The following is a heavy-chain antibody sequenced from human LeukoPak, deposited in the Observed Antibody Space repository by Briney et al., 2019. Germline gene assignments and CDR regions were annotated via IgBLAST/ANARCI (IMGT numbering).Heavy chain of an antibody. D-gene: IGHD6-19*01. V-gene: IGHV1-18*01. CDR1: GYTFTSYG. J-gene: IGHJ4*02. Sequence: ASVKVSCKASGYTFTSYGISWVRQAPGQGLEWMGWISAYNGNTNYAQKFQGRVTITADKSTSTAYMELSSLRSEDTAVYYCASTPGIAVAGTDYWGQGTLVTVSS. CDR2: ISAYNGNT. CDR3: ASTPGIAVAGTDY.